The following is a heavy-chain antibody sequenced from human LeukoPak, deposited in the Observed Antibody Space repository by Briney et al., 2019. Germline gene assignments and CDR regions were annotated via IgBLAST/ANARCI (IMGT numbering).Heavy chain of an antibody. D-gene: IGHD3-22*01. Sequence: GGSLRLSCAASGFRFDDYGMSWVRQAPGKGLEWVSGINWSGTSTGYADSVRGRITISRDNAKNSLYLQMNSLRAEDTALYYCAGGPYFDNSGYYWHYMDVWGKGTTVTVSS. CDR2: INWSGTST. CDR3: AGGPYFDNSGYYWHYMDV. V-gene: IGHV3-20*04. CDR1: GFRFDDYG. J-gene: IGHJ6*03.